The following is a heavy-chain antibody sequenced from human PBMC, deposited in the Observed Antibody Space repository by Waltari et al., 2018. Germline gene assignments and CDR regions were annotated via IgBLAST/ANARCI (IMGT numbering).Heavy chain of an antibody. V-gene: IGHV3-53*01. CDR2: IYSYGRT. J-gene: IGHJ4*02. CDR3: ARDPRWYESGD. Sequence: EVPLVDSGGGLIQPGGSLHLSCVASAFRVSSNHMSWVRQAPGKGLEWVSVIYSYGRTNYAESVKGRFTISRDSSKNTVYLQMSSLRVEDTAIYYCARDPRWYESGDWGQGTLVTVSS. D-gene: IGHD2-15*01. CDR1: AFRVSSNH.